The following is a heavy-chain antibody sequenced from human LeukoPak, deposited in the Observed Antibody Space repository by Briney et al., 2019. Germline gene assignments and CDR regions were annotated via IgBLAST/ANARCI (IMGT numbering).Heavy chain of an antibody. CDR2: ISWNSGSI. D-gene: IGHD2-2*01. Sequence: GRSLRLSCAASGFTFDDYAMHWVRQAPGKGLEWVSGISWNSGSIGYADSVKGRFTISRDNAKNSLYLQMNSLRAEDTALYYCAKDSGCSSTSCFLGVDVWGQGTTVTVSS. J-gene: IGHJ6*02. CDR3: AKDSGCSSTSCFLGVDV. V-gene: IGHV3-9*01. CDR1: GFTFDDYA.